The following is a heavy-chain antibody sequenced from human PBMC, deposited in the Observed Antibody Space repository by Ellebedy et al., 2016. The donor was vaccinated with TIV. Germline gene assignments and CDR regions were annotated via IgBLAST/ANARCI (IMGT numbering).Heavy chain of an antibody. V-gene: IGHV3-33*01. CDR3: ARDTYNFDSSGYYFDQ. J-gene: IGHJ4*02. CDR1: GFNFRTYG. CDR2: IWYDGSNK. Sequence: GGSLRLXXEASGFNFRTYGMHWVRRAPGKGLEWVAGIWYDGSNKKYADSVKGRFTISRDNSNNTLYLQMNSLRAEDTAIYYCARDTYNFDSSGYYFDQWGQGTPVTVSS. D-gene: IGHD3-22*01.